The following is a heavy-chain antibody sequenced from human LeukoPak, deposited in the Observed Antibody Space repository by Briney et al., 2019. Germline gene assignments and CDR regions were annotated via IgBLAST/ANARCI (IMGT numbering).Heavy chain of an antibody. V-gene: IGHV1-18*01. D-gene: IGHD2-15*01. Sequence: ASVKVSCKASGYTFLRYRISWVRQAPGQGLAWMGWVNTNNGNTNYAQKLQGRVTMTTDTSTSTAYMELRSLRSDDTAVYYCARGGYCRGDNCYFFGSSGLGDYWGQGTLITVSS. J-gene: IGHJ4*02. CDR1: GYTFLRYR. CDR2: VNTNNGNT. CDR3: ARGGYCRGDNCYFFGSSGLGDY.